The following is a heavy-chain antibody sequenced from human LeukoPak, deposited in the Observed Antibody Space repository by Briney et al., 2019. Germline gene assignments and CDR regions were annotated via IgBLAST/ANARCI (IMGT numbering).Heavy chain of an antibody. J-gene: IGHJ4*02. CDR1: GGSISSSKYY. Sequence: ETLSLTCTVSGGSISSSKYYWGWIRQPPGKGLEWMGSIYYSGTTYYNPSLKRRVTISVDTSKNQFSLRLTSVTAADTAVYYCARPQKEMATITSVVAFDYWGQGTLVTVSS. CDR3: ARPQKEMATITSVVAFDY. V-gene: IGHV4-39*01. D-gene: IGHD5-24*01. CDR2: IYYSGTT.